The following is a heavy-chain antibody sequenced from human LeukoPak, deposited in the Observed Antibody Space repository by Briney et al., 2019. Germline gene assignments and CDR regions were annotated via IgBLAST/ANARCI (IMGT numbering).Heavy chain of an antibody. Sequence: PGGSLRLSCAASGFTFSSYAMSWVRQAPGKGLEWVSAISGSGGSTYYADSVKGRFTISRHNSKNTLYLQMNSLRAEDTAVYYCAGRRNEMYYYGMDVWGQGTTVTVSS. CDR3: AGRRNEMYYYGMDV. CDR1: GFTFSSYA. CDR2: ISGSGGST. V-gene: IGHV3-23*01. J-gene: IGHJ6*02. D-gene: IGHD1-14*01.